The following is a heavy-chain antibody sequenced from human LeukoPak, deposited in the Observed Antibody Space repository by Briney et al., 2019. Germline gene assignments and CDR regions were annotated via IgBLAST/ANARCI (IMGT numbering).Heavy chain of an antibody. D-gene: IGHD1-1*01. CDR1: GFTLDDFG. J-gene: IGHJ3*01. CDR2: NNWSSART. Sequence: GGSLRLSCAASGFTLDDFGMSWVPQGPGKGLQWVAGNNWSSARTSYADSVKGLFTVSRDNAKSSLHLQMNNLRAEDTAFYYCSRVWIEDLIDVFDVWGQGTLVTVS. CDR3: SRVWIEDLIDVFDV. V-gene: IGHV3-20*04.